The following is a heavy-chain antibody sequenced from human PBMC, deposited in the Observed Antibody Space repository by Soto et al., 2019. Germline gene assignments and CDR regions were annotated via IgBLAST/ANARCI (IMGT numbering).Heavy chain of an antibody. V-gene: IGHV2-5*02. D-gene: IGHD1-1*01. CDR2: IYWDDDK. CDR1: GFSLTTRPMG. J-gene: IGHJ4*02. Sequence: QITLKESGPTVVEPTETLTLTCSFSGFSLTTRPMGVGWIRQPPGKALEWLAVIYWDDDKRYNPSLRSRLTITKDTSKKQVVLTMTFMEPRDTATYYCAHRLGGFTWNDGYLDYWGQGTRVTVSS. CDR3: AHRLGGFTWNDGYLDY.